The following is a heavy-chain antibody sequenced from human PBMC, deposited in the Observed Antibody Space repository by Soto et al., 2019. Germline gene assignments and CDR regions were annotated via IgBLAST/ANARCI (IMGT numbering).Heavy chain of an antibody. D-gene: IGHD3-3*01. CDR2: INHTGGT. V-gene: IGHV4-34*01. CDR1: GGSVNGYY. CDR3: ATRITVFGLLIPPFDP. Sequence: PSETLSLTCAVYGGSVNGYYWNWIRQPPGKGLEWIGEINHTGGTHSNPSLKSRVTMSVDTSKNQFSLRLSSVTAADTAIYDCATRITVFGLLIPPFDPWGQGTQVTVSS. J-gene: IGHJ5*02.